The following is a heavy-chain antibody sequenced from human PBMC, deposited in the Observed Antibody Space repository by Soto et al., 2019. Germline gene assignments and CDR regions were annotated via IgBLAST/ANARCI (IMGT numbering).Heavy chain of an antibody. V-gene: IGHV1-2*04. J-gene: IGHJ4*02. CDR2: FNPNSGGT. D-gene: IGHD6-13*01. CDR3: ARAGRAAAGPTERAFDY. CDR1: GYTFTGYY. Sequence: ASVKVSCKASGYTFTGYYMHWVRQAPGQGLEWMGWFNPNSGGTNYVQKIQGWVNMTRDTSDSTAYMELSRLRSDDTAVYYCARAGRAAAGPTERAFDYWGQGTLVTVSS.